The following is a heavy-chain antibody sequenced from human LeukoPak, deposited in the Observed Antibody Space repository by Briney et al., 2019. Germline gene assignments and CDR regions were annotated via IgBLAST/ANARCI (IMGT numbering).Heavy chain of an antibody. V-gene: IGHV1-24*01. CDR3: AREDSSGYYLID. D-gene: IGHD3-22*01. J-gene: IGHJ4*02. CDR2: FDPEDGET. Sequence: ASVKVSCKVSGYTLTELSMHWVRQAPGKGLEWMGGFDPEDGETIYAQKFQGRVTMTEDTSTDTAYMELSSLRSDDTAVYYCAREDSSGYYLIDWGQGTLVTVSS. CDR1: GYTLTELS.